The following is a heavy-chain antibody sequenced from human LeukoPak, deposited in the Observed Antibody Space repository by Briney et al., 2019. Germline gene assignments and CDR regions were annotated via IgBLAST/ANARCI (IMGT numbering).Heavy chain of an antibody. V-gene: IGHV3-30-3*01. CDR3: ARARGWELLGGLDY. J-gene: IGHJ4*02. Sequence: HAGGSLRLSCAASGFTFSSYAMHWVRQAPGKGLEWVAVISYDGSNKYYADSVKGRFTISRGNSKNTLYLQMNSLRAEDTAVYYCARARGWELLGGLDYWGQGTLVTVSS. CDR1: GFTFSSYA. D-gene: IGHD1-26*01. CDR2: ISYDGSNK.